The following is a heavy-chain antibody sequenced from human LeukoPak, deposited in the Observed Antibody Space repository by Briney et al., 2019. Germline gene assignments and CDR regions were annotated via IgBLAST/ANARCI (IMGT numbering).Heavy chain of an antibody. CDR1: GGSISSGGYY. D-gene: IGHD2-15*01. CDR3: ARDRILYYYGMDV. V-gene: IGHV4-61*08. CDR2: IYYSGST. Sequence: PSETLSLTCTVSGGSISSGGYYWSWIRQHPGKGLEWIGYIYYSGSTNYNPSLKSRVTISVDTSKNQFSLKLSSVTAADTAVYYCARDRILYYYGMDVWGQGTTVTVSS. J-gene: IGHJ6*02.